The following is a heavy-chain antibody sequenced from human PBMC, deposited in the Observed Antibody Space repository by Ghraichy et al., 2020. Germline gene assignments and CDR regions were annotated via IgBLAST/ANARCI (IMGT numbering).Heavy chain of an antibody. D-gene: IGHD3-10*01. CDR3: AREGVIRWFDP. Sequence: SETLSLTCTVSGGSVSSGSYYWSWIRQPPGKGLEWIGYIYYSGSTNYNPSLKSRVTISVDTSKNQFSLKLSSVTAADTAVYYCAREGVIRWFDPWDQGTLVTVSS. CDR2: IYYSGST. V-gene: IGHV4-61*01. CDR1: GGSVSSGSYY. J-gene: IGHJ5*02.